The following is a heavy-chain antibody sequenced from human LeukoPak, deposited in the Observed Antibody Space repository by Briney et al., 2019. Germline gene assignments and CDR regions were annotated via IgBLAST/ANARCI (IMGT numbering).Heavy chain of an antibody. CDR3: ASPGQYYYDSSGYSPLDY. V-gene: IGHV1-69*13. CDR2: IIPIFGTT. Sequence: SVKVSCKASGGTFSTHAISWVRQAPGQGLEWMGGIIPIFGTTNYAQKFQGRVTITADESTSTAYMELSSLRSEDTAVYYCASPGQYYYDSSGYSPLDYWGQGTLVTVSS. D-gene: IGHD3-22*01. CDR1: GGTFSTHA. J-gene: IGHJ4*02.